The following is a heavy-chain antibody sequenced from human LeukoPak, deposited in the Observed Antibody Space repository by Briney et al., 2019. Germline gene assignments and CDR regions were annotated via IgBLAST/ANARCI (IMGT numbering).Heavy chain of an antibody. CDR3: ARAYQPLGGLSFPDQ. V-gene: IGHV7-4-1*02. CDR1: GYTFTSYS. J-gene: IGHJ5*02. CDR2: INANTGNP. Sequence: ASVKVSCKASGYTFTSYSMNWVRQAPGQGLEYMGWINANTGNPTYAQGFTGRFVFSLDTSVSTAYLQISSLKAEDTAVYYCARAYQPLGGLSFPDQWGQGTLVTVSS. D-gene: IGHD3-16*02.